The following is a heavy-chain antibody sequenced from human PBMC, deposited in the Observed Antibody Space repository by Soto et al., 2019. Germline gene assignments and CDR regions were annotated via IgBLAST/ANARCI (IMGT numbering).Heavy chain of an antibody. J-gene: IGHJ6*02. Sequence: SETLSLTCTVSGGSVSSGSYYWSWIRQPPGKGLEWIGYIYYSGSTNYNPSLKSRVTISVDTSKNQFSLKLSSVTAADTAVYYYASNQLVGYSSITSCYGRYYYYCMDVWGQGTTVTVSS. D-gene: IGHD2-2*01. V-gene: IGHV4-61*01. CDR2: IYYSGST. CDR1: GGSVSSGSYY. CDR3: ASNQLVGYSSITSCYGRYYYYCMDV.